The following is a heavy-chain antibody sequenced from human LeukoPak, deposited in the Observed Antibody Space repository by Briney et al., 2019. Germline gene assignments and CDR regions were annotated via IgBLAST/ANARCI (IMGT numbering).Heavy chain of an antibody. Sequence: GGSLRLSCAVSGFTFSNYFFNWVRQAPGKGLEWVSGIGGSGGATYYADSVKGRFTISRDNSRNTLYLQINGLRAEDTAVYYCAKVDWRSDCSAGSCPNWGQGTLVTVSS. J-gene: IGHJ4*02. CDR1: GFTFSNYF. D-gene: IGHD2-15*01. CDR3: AKVDWRSDCSAGSCPN. CDR2: IGGSGGAT. V-gene: IGHV3-23*01.